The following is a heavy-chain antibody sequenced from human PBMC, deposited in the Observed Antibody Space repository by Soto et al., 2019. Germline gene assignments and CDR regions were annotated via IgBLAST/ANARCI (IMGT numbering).Heavy chain of an antibody. Sequence: PGXSLRLSGAASGFTFSSYAMSWVRQAPGKGLEWVSAISGSGGSTYYADSVKGRFTISRDNSKNTLYLQMNSLRAEDTAVYYCASHDYGDERHDYWGQGTLVTVSS. CDR2: ISGSGGST. V-gene: IGHV3-23*01. CDR3: ASHDYGDERHDY. J-gene: IGHJ4*02. CDR1: GFTFSSYA. D-gene: IGHD4-17*01.